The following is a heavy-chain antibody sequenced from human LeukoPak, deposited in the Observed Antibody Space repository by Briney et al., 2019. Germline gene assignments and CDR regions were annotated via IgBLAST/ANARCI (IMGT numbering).Heavy chain of an antibody. CDR1: GFTFSSYS. CDR3: APYNSLDY. CDR2: ISSSSSYI. V-gene: IGHV3-21*01. D-gene: IGHD5-24*01. Sequence: KSGGSLRLSCAASGFTFSSYSMNWVRQAPGEGLEWVSSISSSSSYIYYADSVKGRFTISRDNAKNSLYPQMNSLRAEDTAVYYCAPYNSLDYWGQGTLVTVSS. J-gene: IGHJ4*02.